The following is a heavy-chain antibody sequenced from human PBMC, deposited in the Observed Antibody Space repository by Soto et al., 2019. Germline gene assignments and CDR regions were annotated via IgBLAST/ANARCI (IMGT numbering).Heavy chain of an antibody. V-gene: IGHV1-18*01. D-gene: IGHD6-25*01. Sequence: GASVKVSCKASGYTFTSYGISWVRQAPGQGLEWMGWISAYNGNTNYAQKLQGRVTVTTDTSTSTAYMELSGLRPDDTAVYYCARRKERSGPHYFDYWGQGSQVTVSS. CDR3: ARRKERSGPHYFDY. CDR2: ISAYNGNT. J-gene: IGHJ4*02. CDR1: GYTFTSYG.